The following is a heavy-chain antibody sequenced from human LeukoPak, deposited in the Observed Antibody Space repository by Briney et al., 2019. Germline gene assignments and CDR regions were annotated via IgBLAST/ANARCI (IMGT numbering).Heavy chain of an antibody. Sequence: PGGSLRLSCAASGFTFSSYAMNWVRQAPGKGLEWVAFKQNDGSTTFYADSVKGRFTISRDNSKNTLYLQMNSLRAEDTAVYYCAKSGAVRFDYWGQGTPVTVSS. CDR1: GFTFSSYA. CDR2: KQNDGSTT. V-gene: IGHV3-23*03. D-gene: IGHD3-16*01. CDR3: AKSGAVRFDY. J-gene: IGHJ4*02.